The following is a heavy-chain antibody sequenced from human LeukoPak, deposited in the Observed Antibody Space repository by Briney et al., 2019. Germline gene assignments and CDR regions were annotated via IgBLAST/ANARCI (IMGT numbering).Heavy chain of an antibody. V-gene: IGHV4-61*02. CDR1: GGSISSGSYY. Sequence: LSQTLSLTCTVSGGSISSGSYYWSWIRQPAGKGLEWIGRIYMSGSTNYNPSLKSRVTISVDTSKNQFSLKLSSVTAADTAVYYCARCSGWPGYYYYYMDVWGKGTTVTVSS. CDR3: ARCSGWPGYYYYYMDV. J-gene: IGHJ6*03. D-gene: IGHD6-19*01. CDR2: IYMSGST.